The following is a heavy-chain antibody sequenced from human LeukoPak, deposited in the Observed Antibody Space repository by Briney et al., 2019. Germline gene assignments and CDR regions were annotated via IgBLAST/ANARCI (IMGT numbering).Heavy chain of an antibody. CDR2: ISGSGRP. Sequence: GGSLRLSCTASGFTFSDYYMTWIHQAPGKGLEWGSYISGSGRPRYADSATGRFTISRDNARNSLCLQMSSLRVEDTAVYYSARAPTGQIDYWGQGTLVTVSS. J-gene: IGHJ4*02. CDR1: GFTFSDYY. V-gene: IGHV3-11*01. CDR3: ARAPTGQIDY. D-gene: IGHD3-9*01.